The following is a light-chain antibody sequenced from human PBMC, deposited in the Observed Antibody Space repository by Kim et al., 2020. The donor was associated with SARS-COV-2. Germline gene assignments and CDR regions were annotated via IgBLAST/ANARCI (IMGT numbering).Light chain of an antibody. Sequence: QSALTQPTSVSASPGQSITITCTGSSSDVGGYKFVSWYQQHPGKVPKLVIYDVTNRPSGVPNRFSGSTSGNTASLTISGLQAEDEADYYCTSYSSGSTPWVFGGGTKLTVL. CDR2: DVT. J-gene: IGLJ3*02. CDR1: SSDVGGYKF. V-gene: IGLV2-14*03. CDR3: TSYSSGSTPWV.